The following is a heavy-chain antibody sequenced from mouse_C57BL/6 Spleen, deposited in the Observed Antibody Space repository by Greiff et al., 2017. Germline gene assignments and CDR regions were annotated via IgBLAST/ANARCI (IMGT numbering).Heavy chain of an antibody. J-gene: IGHJ1*03. V-gene: IGHV1-82*01. CDR1: GYAFSSSW. Sequence: QVQLQQSGPELVKPGASVKISCKASGYAFSSSWMNWVKQRPGKGLEWIGRIYPGDGDTNYNGKFKGKATLTADKSSSTAYMQLRSLTSEDSAVYFCARYWVWYFDVWGTGTTVTVSS. CDR3: ARYWVWYFDV. CDR2: IYPGDGDT.